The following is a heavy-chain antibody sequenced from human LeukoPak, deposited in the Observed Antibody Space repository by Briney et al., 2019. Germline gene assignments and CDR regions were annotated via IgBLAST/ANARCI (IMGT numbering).Heavy chain of an antibody. CDR1: GDSISSTSYY. CDR3: ARLRNGYYYYYYYMDV. V-gene: IGHV4-39*07. Sequence: SETLSLTCTVSGDSISSTSYYWGWIRQPPGKGLEWIGEINHSGSTNYNPSLKSRVTISVDTSKNQFSLKLSSVTAADTAVYYCARLRNGYYYYYYYMDVWGKGTTVTISS. CDR2: INHSGST. D-gene: IGHD1-1*01. J-gene: IGHJ6*03.